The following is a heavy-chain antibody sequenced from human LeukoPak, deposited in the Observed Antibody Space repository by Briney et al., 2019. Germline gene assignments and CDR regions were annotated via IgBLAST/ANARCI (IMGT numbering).Heavy chain of an antibody. CDR1: GGSISSYY. CDR2: IYYSGST. V-gene: IGHV4-59*01. J-gene: IGHJ4*02. D-gene: IGHD1-26*01. CDR3: ARAYSVSYLPHDY. Sequence: PSGTLSLTCAVSGGSISSYYWSWIRQPPGKGLELIGYIYYSGSTNYNPSLKSRVTISVDTSKNQFSLKLSSVTAADTAVYYCARAYSVSYLPHDYWGQGTLVTVSS.